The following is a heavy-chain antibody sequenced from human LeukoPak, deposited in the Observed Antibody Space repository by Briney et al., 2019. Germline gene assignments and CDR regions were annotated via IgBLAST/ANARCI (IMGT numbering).Heavy chain of an antibody. CDR2: IKQDGSVR. Sequence: GGSLRLSCPASGFTFSSYWMTWVRRAPGKGLEWVASIKQDGSVRHYVDSVRGRFTVSRNNAKNSLYLQMNSLRAGDTAVYYCAREEVGAGSAFDIWGQGTMATVSS. D-gene: IGHD1-26*01. CDR3: AREEVGAGSAFDI. CDR1: GFTFSSYW. V-gene: IGHV3-7*01. J-gene: IGHJ3*02.